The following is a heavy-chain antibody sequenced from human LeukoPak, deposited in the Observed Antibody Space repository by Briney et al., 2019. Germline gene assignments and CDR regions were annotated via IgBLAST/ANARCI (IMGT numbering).Heavy chain of an antibody. CDR1: GFTFSSYA. Sequence: GSLRLSCAASGFTFSSYAMSWVRQAPGKGLEWVSAISGGGGSTFYADSVKGRFTISGDNSKNTLYLQMNSLRAEDTAVYYCAKAPDAMIVVVISWGQGTLVTVSS. D-gene: IGHD3-22*01. CDR2: ISGGGGST. J-gene: IGHJ5*02. V-gene: IGHV3-23*01. CDR3: AKAPDAMIVVVIS.